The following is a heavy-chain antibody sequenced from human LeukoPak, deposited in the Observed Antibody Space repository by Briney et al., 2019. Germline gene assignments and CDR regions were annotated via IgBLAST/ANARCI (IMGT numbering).Heavy chain of an antibody. J-gene: IGHJ6*03. V-gene: IGHV4-34*01. D-gene: IGHD3-3*01. CDR3: ARVDYDFWSGSYYYYYYMDV. Sequence: SETLSLTCAVYGGSFSGYYWSWIRQPPGKGLEWIGEINHSGSTNYNPSLKSRVTISVDTSKNQFSLKLSSVTAADTAVYYCARVDYDFWSGSYYYYYYMDVWGKGTTVTVSS. CDR2: INHSGST. CDR1: GGSFSGYY.